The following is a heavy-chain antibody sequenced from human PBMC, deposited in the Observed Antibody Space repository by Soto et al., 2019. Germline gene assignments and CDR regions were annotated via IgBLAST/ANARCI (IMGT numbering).Heavy chain of an antibody. CDR3: AKAGGIAVPGSHLDY. J-gene: IGHJ4*02. CDR1: GFTFSSYA. Sequence: EVQLLESGGGSVQPGGSLRLSCATSGFTFSSYAMSWVRQAPGKGLEWVSAISGSGGSTNYADSAEGRFTISRDNSKNTLYLQMSSLRAEDMAVYYCAKAGGIAVPGSHLDYWGQGTLVTVSS. V-gene: IGHV3-23*01. D-gene: IGHD6-19*01. CDR2: ISGSGGST.